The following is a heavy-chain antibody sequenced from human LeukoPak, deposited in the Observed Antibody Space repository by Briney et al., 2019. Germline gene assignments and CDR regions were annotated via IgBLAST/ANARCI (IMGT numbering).Heavy chain of an antibody. CDR3: ARHKRGYDSRGYYHRGHNWFDP. Sequence: PGGSLRLSCAASGFTFDDYGMSWVRHAPGKGLEWVSGINWRGDSTIYADSVKGRFTISRDNTKKSLYLQMNSLRAEDTAVYYCARHKRGYDSRGYYHRGHNWFDPWGQGTLVTVSS. CDR1: GFTFDDYG. CDR2: INWRGDST. V-gene: IGHV3-20*04. J-gene: IGHJ5*02. D-gene: IGHD3-22*01.